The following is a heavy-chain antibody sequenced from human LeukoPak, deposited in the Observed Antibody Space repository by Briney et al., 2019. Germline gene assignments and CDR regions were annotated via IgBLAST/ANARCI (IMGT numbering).Heavy chain of an antibody. D-gene: IGHD5-24*01. CDR2: MNPNSGNT. Sequence: ASVKVSCKASGYTFTSYGISWVRQAPGQGLEWMGWMNPNSGNTGYAQKFQGRVTMTRNTSISAAYMELSSLRSEDTAVYYCVRVRDGYNDAYDIWGQGTMVTVPS. CDR3: VRVRDGYNDAYDI. CDR1: GYTFTSYG. J-gene: IGHJ3*02. V-gene: IGHV1-8*02.